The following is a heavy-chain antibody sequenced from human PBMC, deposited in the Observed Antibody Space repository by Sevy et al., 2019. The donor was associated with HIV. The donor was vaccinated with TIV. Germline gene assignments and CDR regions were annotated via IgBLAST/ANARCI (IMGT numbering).Heavy chain of an antibody. V-gene: IGHV3-23*01. D-gene: IGHD5-12*01. J-gene: IGHJ4*02. CDR1: GFTFSSYA. CDR3: AKGIGYSGYETDY. Sequence: GGSLRLSCAASGFTFSSYAMSWVRQAPGKGLEWVSAISGSGISTYYADSVKGRFTISRDNSKNTLYLKMNNLRAEDTAVFYCAKGIGYSGYETDYWGQGTLVTVSS. CDR2: ISGSGIST.